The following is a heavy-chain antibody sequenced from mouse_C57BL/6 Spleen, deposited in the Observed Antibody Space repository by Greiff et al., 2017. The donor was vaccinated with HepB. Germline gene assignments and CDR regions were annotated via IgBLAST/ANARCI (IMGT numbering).Heavy chain of an antibody. D-gene: IGHD1-1*01. Sequence: EVKLVESGGGLVKPGGSLKLSCAASGFTFSDYGMHWVRQAPEKGLEWVAYISSGSSTIYYADTVKGRFTISRDNAKNTLFLQMTSLRSEDTAMYYCAKSLLLRYYAMDYWGQGTSVTVSS. CDR1: GFTFSDYG. CDR3: AKSLLLRYYAMDY. CDR2: ISSGSSTI. V-gene: IGHV5-17*01. J-gene: IGHJ4*01.